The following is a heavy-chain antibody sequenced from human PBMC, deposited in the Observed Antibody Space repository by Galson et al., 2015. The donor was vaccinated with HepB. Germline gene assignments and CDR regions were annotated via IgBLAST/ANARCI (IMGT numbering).Heavy chain of an antibody. CDR3: AKVGSGSYYYYGMDV. J-gene: IGHJ6*02. CDR2: ISWNSGSI. Sequence: SLRLSCAASGFTFDDYAMHWVRQAPGKGLEWVSGISWNSGSIGYADSVKGRFTISRDNAKNSLYLQMNSLRAEDTALYYCAKVGSGSYYYYGMDVWGQGTTVTVSS. CDR1: GFTFDDYA. D-gene: IGHD3-10*01. V-gene: IGHV3-9*01.